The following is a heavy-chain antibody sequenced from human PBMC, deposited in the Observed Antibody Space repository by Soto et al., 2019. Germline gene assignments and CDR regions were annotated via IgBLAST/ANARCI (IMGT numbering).Heavy chain of an antibody. CDR3: ARNPCYYGLDY. D-gene: IGHD3-22*01. V-gene: IGHV4-30-4*01. CDR1: GGSISSVAYY. Sequence: QVQLQESGPGLVKPSQTLSLTCTFSGGSISSVAYYWSWIRQPPGKGLEWIGSIYSSGSTYYNPSLKSRVTISVDTSKNQFSLKLSSVTAADTAVYYCARNPCYYGLDYWGQGTLVPVSS. J-gene: IGHJ4*02. CDR2: IYSSGST.